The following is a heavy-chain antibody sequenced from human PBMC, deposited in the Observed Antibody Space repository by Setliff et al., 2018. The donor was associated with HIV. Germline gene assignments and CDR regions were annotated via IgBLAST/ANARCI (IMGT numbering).Heavy chain of an antibody. Sequence: VASVKVSCKASGGTFSTYSMNWVRQAPGQGLEWMGWISAYNGTADYAQKFQGRVTMTEDLSTETAYMELSSLSSDDTAVYYCTSSFRIFYYDSRTYSKWFDPWGQGTLVTVSS. CDR2: ISAYNGTA. CDR1: GGTFSTYS. CDR3: TSSFRIFYYDSRTYSKWFDP. J-gene: IGHJ5*02. V-gene: IGHV1-69*13. D-gene: IGHD3-22*01.